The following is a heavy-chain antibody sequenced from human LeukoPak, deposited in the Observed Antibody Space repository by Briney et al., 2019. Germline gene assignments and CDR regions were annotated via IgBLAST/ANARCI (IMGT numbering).Heavy chain of an antibody. CDR3: AKECGGSYSPAFCGVDY. CDR2: ISGDGGST. D-gene: IGHD1-26*01. J-gene: IGHJ4*02. CDR1: GFSFDDYA. Sequence: GGSLRLSCAASGFSFDDYAMHWVRQAPGKGLEWVYLISGDGGSTYYADSVKGRFTISRDNSKNSLYLQMNSLRTEDTALYYCAKECGGSYSPAFCGVDYWGQGTLVTVSS. V-gene: IGHV3-43*02.